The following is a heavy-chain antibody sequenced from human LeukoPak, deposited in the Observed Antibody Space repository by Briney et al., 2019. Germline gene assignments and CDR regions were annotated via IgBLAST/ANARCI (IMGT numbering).Heavy chain of an antibody. D-gene: IGHD3-10*01. CDR2: IGYDGSNK. V-gene: IGHV3-30*02. CDR1: GFKFSTYG. Sequence: GGSLRLSCAASGFKFSTYGMHWVRQAPGKGLEWVAFIGYDGSNKDYADSVKGRFTISRDNAKNSLYLQMNSLRAEDTAVYYCARDPITTVWFGESTFDYWGQGTLVSVSS. J-gene: IGHJ4*02. CDR3: ARDPITTVWFGESTFDY.